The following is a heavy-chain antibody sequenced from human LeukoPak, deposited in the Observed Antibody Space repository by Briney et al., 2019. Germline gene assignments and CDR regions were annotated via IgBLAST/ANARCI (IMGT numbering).Heavy chain of an antibody. Sequence: GGSLRLSCAASGFTFSSYGMHWVRQAPGKGLEWVAFIRYDGSNKYYADSVKGRFTISRDNSKNTLYLQMNSLRAEDTAVYYCAKDRGYCSSTTCYPYYYMDVWGKGTTVTVSS. J-gene: IGHJ6*03. CDR1: GFTFSSYG. V-gene: IGHV3-30*02. CDR2: IRYDGSNK. D-gene: IGHD2-2*01. CDR3: AKDRGYCSSTTCYPYYYMDV.